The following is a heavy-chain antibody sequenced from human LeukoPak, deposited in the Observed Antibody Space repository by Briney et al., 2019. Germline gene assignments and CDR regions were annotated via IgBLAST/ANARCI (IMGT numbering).Heavy chain of an antibody. D-gene: IGHD3-9*01. CDR1: GFTFSSYG. V-gene: IGHV3-30*18. Sequence: PGGSLRLPCAASGFTFSSYGMHWVRQAPGKGLEWVAVISYDGSNKYYADSVKGRFTISRDNSKNTLYLQMNSLRAEDTAVYYCAKDSDRVLTGYWDYWGQGTLVTVSS. J-gene: IGHJ4*02. CDR3: AKDSDRVLTGYWDY. CDR2: ISYDGSNK.